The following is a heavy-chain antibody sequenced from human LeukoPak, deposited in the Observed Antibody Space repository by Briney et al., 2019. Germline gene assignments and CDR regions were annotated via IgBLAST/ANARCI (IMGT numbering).Heavy chain of an antibody. CDR3: AKDRLPDGAWEIDY. V-gene: IGHV3-23*01. CDR2: IIGNAGST. CDR1: GFTFSTYA. J-gene: IGHJ4*01. D-gene: IGHD4-17*01. Sequence: GGSLRLSCAASGFTFSTYAMSWVRQAPGEGLEWVSGIIGNAGSTYYADSVKGRFTISRDNSKNTLYLQMNSLRAEDTAIYYCAKDRLPDGAWEIDYWGQGTLVTVSS.